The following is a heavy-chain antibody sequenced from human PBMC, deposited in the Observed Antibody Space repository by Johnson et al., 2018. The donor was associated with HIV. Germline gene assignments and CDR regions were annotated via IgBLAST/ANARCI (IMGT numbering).Heavy chain of an antibody. V-gene: IGHV3-30*04. CDR1: GFTFSSYG. CDR2: ISFDGRNK. D-gene: IGHD1-26*01. CDR3: AKGSIVGATFRDAFDI. Sequence: QVQLVESGGGVVQPGKSLRLSCAASGFTFSSYGLHWVRQAPGKGLEWVAVISFDGRNKFYADSVKGRFTISRDNSKNTLYMQMNSLRAEDTAVYYCAKGSIVGATFRDAFDIWGQGTMVTVSS. J-gene: IGHJ3*02.